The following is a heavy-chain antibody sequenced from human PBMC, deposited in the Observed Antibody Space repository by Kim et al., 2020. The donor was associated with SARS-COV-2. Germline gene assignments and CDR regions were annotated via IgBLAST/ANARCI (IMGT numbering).Heavy chain of an antibody. CDR3: ARAGNIVVVVAGEAFEI. CDR2: ISSSSSYI. V-gene: IGHV3-21*01. Sequence: GGSLRLSCAASGFTFSSYSMNWVRQAPGKGLEWVSSISSSSSYIYYADSVKGRFTISRDNAKNSLYLQMNSLRAEDTAVYYCARAGNIVVVVAGEAFEIWGQGTMVTVSS. J-gene: IGHJ3*02. D-gene: IGHD2-15*01. CDR1: GFTFSSYS.